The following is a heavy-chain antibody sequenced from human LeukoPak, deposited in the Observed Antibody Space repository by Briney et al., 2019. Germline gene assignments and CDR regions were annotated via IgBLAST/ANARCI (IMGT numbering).Heavy chain of an antibody. CDR2: IKADGSEK. D-gene: IGHD3-22*01. CDR3: ATYSSLNRREFQF. V-gene: IGHV3-7*01. Sequence: GGSLRLSCEGSGSTFSNDWTGCVRHAPGKGRQWVANIKADGSEKYYVDSVKGRFTISRDNSKNTLYLQMNSLRAEDTAVYYCATYSSLNRREFQFWGQGTLLTVSS. CDR1: GSTFSNDW. J-gene: IGHJ1*01.